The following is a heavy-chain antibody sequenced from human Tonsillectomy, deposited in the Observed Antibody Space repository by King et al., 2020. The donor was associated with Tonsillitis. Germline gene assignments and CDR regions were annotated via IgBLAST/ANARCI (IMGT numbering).Heavy chain of an antibody. J-gene: IGHJ6*03. V-gene: IGHV3-21*01. CDR1: GFTFSSYS. D-gene: IGHD4-11*01. Sequence: VQLVESGGGLVKPGGSLRLSCAASGFTFSSYSMNWDRQAPGKGLEWVSSISSSSSYIYYADSVKGRFTISRDNAKNSLYLQMNSLRAEDTAVYYCARDLEKESNYGYYYYYMDVWGKGTTVTVSS. CDR2: ISSSSSYI. CDR3: ARDLEKESNYGYYYYYMDV.